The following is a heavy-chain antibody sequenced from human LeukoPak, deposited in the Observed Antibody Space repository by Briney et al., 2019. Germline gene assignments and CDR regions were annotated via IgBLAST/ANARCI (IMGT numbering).Heavy chain of an antibody. CDR2: IYHSGST. J-gene: IGHJ3*02. CDR1: GGSISSSNW. D-gene: IGHD6-13*01. Sequence: PSETLSLTCAVSGGSISSSNWWSWVRQPPGKGLEWIGEIYHSGSTNYNPSLKSRVTISVDKSKNQFSLKLSSVTAADTAVYYCARDGGSWALGAFDIWGQGTMVTVSS. V-gene: IGHV4-4*02. CDR3: ARDGGSWALGAFDI.